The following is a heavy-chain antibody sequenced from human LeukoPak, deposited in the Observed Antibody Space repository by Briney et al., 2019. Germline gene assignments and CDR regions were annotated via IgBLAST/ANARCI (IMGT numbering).Heavy chain of an antibody. CDR3: ARLPDDYGDYKYFQH. Sequence: GGSLRLSCAASGFTFSSYWMSWVRQAPGKGLEWVANIKQDGSEKYYVDSVKGRFTISRDNVKNSLYLQMNSLRAEDTAVYYCARLPDDYGDYKYFQHWGQGTLVTVSS. D-gene: IGHD4-17*01. V-gene: IGHV3-7*01. J-gene: IGHJ1*01. CDR1: GFTFSSYW. CDR2: IKQDGSEK.